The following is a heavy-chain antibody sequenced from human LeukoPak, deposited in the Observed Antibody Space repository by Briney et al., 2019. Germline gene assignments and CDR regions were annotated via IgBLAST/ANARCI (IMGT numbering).Heavy chain of an antibody. V-gene: IGHV3-21*01. D-gene: IGHD3-22*01. CDR3: ARTRITMIVDRPKGVDY. CDR2: ISSSSSYI. CDR1: GFTFSSYS. Sequence: PGGSLRLSCAASGFTFSSYSVNWVRQAPGKGLEWVSSISSSSSYIYYADSVKGRFTISRDNAKNSLYLQMNSLSAEDTAVYYCARTRITMIVDRPKGVDYWGQGTLVTVSS. J-gene: IGHJ4*02.